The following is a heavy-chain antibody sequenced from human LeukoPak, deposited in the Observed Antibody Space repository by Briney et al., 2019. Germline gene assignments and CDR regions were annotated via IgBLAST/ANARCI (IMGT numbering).Heavy chain of an antibody. CDR1: GFTFGNYW. J-gene: IGHJ4*02. V-gene: IGHV3-74*01. CDR2: INTDGSST. Sequence: AGGSLRLSCTASGFTFGNYWMYWVRQAPGKGLVWVSRINTDGSSTSYADSVKGRFTISRDNAKNTLHLQMNSLRAEDTAVYYCTRDLGYWGQGTLVTVSS. CDR3: TRDLGY.